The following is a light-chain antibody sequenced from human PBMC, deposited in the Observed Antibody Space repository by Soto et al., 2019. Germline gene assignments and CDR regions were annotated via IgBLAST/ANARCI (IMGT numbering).Light chain of an antibody. V-gene: IGLV2-14*01. J-gene: IGLJ2*01. CDR2: EVS. CDR1: SSDIGVYKF. CDR3: SSYTSSNIPV. Sequence: QSVLTQPASVSGSPGQSITISCTGTSSDIGVYKFVSWYQHHPGKAPKLMIYEVSNRPSGVSSRFSGSKSGNTASLTISGLQADDEADYYCSSYTSSNIPVFGGGTKLTVL.